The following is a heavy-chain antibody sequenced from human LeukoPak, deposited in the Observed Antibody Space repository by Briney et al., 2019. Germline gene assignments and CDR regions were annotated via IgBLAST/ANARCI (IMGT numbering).Heavy chain of an antibody. J-gene: IGHJ6*03. V-gene: IGHV4-30-2*01. CDR1: GGSISSGGYY. CDR2: IYHSGST. D-gene: IGHD3-16*01. Sequence: PSQTLSLTCTVSGGSISSGGYYWSWIRQPPGKGLEWIGNIYHSGSTYYNPSLKSRVTISVDRSKNQFSLKLSSVTAADTAVYYCARVGAVGYYYYYMDVWGKGTTVTVSS. CDR3: ARVGAVGYYYYYMDV.